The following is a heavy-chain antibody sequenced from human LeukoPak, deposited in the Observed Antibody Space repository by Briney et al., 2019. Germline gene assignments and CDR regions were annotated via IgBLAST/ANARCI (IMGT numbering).Heavy chain of an antibody. V-gene: IGHV4-39*01. CDR3: ARQVNPAYYYDSSGYYPEYFQH. D-gene: IGHD3-22*01. CDR2: IYYSGST. J-gene: IGHJ1*01. Sequence: PSETLSLTCTVSGGSISSSSYYWGWIRQPPGKGLEWIGSIYYSGSTYYNPSLKSRVTISVDTSKNQFSLKLSSVTAADTAVYYCARQVNPAYYYDSSGYYPEYFQHWGQGTLVTVSS. CDR1: GGSISSSSYY.